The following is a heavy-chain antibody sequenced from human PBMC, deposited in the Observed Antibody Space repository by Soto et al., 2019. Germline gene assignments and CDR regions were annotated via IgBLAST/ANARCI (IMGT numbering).Heavy chain of an antibody. CDR2: INSDGSST. Sequence: GGSLRLSCAASGFTFSSYWKHWVRQAPGKGLVWVSRINSDGSSTSYADSVKGRFTISRDNAKNTLYLQMNSLRAEDTAVYYCARDLTAHYDFLAARYYYGMDVWGQGTTVTVSS. CDR1: GFTFSSYW. V-gene: IGHV3-74*01. J-gene: IGHJ6*02. D-gene: IGHD3-16*01. CDR3: ARDLTAHYDFLAARYYYGMDV.